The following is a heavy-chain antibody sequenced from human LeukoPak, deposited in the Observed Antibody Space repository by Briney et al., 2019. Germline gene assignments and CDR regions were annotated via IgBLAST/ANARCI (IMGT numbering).Heavy chain of an antibody. CDR3: ARAPAPRWFGEKYYFDY. D-gene: IGHD3-10*01. V-gene: IGHV3-53*01. Sequence: GGSLRLSCAASGFTVSSNYMSWVRQAPGKGLGWVSVIYSGGSTYYADSVRGRFTISRDNSKNTLYLQMNSLRAEDTAMYYCARAPAPRWFGEKYYFDYWGEGTLVTVSA. CDR2: IYSGGST. J-gene: IGHJ4*02. CDR1: GFTVSSNY.